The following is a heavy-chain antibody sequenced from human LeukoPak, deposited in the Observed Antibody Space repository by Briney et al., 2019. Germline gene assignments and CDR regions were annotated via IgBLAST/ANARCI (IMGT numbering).Heavy chain of an antibody. CDR2: ISGSGGST. V-gene: IGHV3-23*01. D-gene: IGHD2-15*01. Sequence: GGSLRLSCAASGFTFSTCAMSWVRQAPGLGLEWVSAISGSGGSTYYADSVKGRFTISRDNSKNTLYLQMSGLRADDTAVYYCAKDGTPGDYWGQGTRVTVSS. J-gene: IGHJ4*02. CDR3: AKDGTPGDY. CDR1: GFTFSTCA.